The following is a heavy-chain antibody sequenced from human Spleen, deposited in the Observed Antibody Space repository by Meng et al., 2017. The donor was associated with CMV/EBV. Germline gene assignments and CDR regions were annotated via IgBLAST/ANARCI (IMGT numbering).Heavy chain of an antibody. V-gene: IGHV1-24*01. CDR3: ATGLGDGLSLGF. Sequence: QVQLVQSGAEWKKPGASVKVSCKVSGFSLTNLSIHWVRQTPGKGFEWMGSIDPEDGETIYAQRFQGRVTLTEDTSTDTAYMELRSLRSEDTSLYYCATGLGDGLSLGFWGQGILVTVSS. J-gene: IGHJ4*02. D-gene: IGHD2-8*01. CDR1: GFSLTNLS. CDR2: IDPEDGET.